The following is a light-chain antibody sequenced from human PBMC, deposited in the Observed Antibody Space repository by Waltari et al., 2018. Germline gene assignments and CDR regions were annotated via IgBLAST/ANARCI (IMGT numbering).Light chain of an antibody. J-gene: IGKJ4*01. CDR3: QRYGSSPLT. CDR1: QSVSSSY. CDR2: GAS. V-gene: IGKV3-20*01. Sequence: IVLTQSPGTLSLSPGARATLSCRASQSVSSSYLAWYQQKPGQAPRLLIYGASSRATGIPDRFSGSGSGTDFSLTISRLEPEDFAVYYCQRYGSSPLTFGGGTKVEIK.